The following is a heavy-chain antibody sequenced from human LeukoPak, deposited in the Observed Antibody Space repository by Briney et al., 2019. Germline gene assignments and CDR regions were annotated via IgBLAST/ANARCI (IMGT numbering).Heavy chain of an antibody. J-gene: IGHJ6*03. CDR1: GGSISSGCYY. V-gene: IGHV4-61*02. Sequence: PSQTLSLTCTVSGGSISSGCYYWSWIRQPAGKGLEWIGRIYTSGSTNYNPSLKSRVTMSVDTSKNQFSLKLGSVTAADTAVYYCARDLPYSSGWFDMDVWGKGTTVTVSS. CDR3: ARDLPYSSGWFDMDV. CDR2: IYTSGST. D-gene: IGHD6-19*01.